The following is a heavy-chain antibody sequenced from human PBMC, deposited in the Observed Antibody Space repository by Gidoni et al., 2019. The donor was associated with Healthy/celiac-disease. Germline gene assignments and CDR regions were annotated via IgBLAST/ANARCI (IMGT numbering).Heavy chain of an antibody. V-gene: IGHV3-49*02. D-gene: IGHD1-26*01. J-gene: IGHJ5*02. Sequence: VGFIRSKAYGGTTEYAASVKGRFTISRDDSKSIAYLQMNSLKTEDTAVYYCTRALEMGANRPFWFDPWGQGTLVTVSS. CDR3: TRALEMGANRPFWFDP. CDR2: IRSKAYGGTT.